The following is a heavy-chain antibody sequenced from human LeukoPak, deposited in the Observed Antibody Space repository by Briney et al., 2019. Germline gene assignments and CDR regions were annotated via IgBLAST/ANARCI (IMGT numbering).Heavy chain of an antibody. CDR2: IYHSGST. D-gene: IGHD3-10*01. J-gene: IGHJ4*02. Sequence: SQTLSLTCTVSGGSISSGGYYWSWIRQPPGKGLEWIGYIYHSGSTYYNPSLKSRVTISVDRSKNQFSLKLSSVTAADTAVYYCARHHHDYGSGSPLDYWGQGTLVTVSS. V-gene: IGHV4-30-2*01. CDR1: GGSISSGGYY. CDR3: ARHHHDYGSGSPLDY.